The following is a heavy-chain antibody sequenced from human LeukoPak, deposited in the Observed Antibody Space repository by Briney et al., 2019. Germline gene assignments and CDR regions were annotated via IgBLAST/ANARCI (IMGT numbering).Heavy chain of an antibody. CDR1: GDSFTSVTDY. CDR2: IYYSGST. CDR3: ARVGVRGSYGMDV. D-gene: IGHD1-26*01. V-gene: IGHV4-61*01. Sequence: SETLSLTCTVSGDSFTSVTDYWAWIRQPPGKGLEWIGYIYYSGSTNYNPSLKSRVTISVDTSKNQFSLKLSSVTAADTAVYYCARVGVRGSYGMDVWGQGTTVTVSS. J-gene: IGHJ6*02.